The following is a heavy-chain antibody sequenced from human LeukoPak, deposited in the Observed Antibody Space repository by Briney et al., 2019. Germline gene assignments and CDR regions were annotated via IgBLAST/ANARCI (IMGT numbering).Heavy chain of an antibody. D-gene: IGHD3-10*01. J-gene: IGHJ4*02. CDR1: GFTFSSYG. V-gene: IGHV3-30*03. Sequence: GGSLRLSCAASGFTFSSYGMHWVRQAPGKGLEWVAVISYDGSNKYYADSVKGRFTISRDNSKNTLYLQMNSLRAEDTAVYYCASEKTLAPVLLWFGELYYWGQGTLVTVSS. CDR3: ASEKTLAPVLLWFGELYY. CDR2: ISYDGSNK.